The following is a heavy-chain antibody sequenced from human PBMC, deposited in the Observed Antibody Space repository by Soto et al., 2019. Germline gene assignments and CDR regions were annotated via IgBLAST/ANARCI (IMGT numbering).Heavy chain of an antibody. V-gene: IGHV3-23*01. CDR2: ISGSGGST. D-gene: IGHD3-10*01. Sequence: EVPLLESGGGLVQPGGSLRLSCAASGFTFSSYAMSWVRQAPGKGLEWVSAISGSGGSTYYADSVKGRFTISRDNSKNTLYLQMNSLRAEDTAVYYCAKVWFHLDYYFDYWGQGTLVTVSS. CDR3: AKVWFHLDYYFDY. J-gene: IGHJ4*02. CDR1: GFTFSSYA.